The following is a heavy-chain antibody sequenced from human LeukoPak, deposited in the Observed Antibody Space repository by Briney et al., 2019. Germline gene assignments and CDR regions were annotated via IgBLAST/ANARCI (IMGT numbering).Heavy chain of an antibody. CDR2: ISGSGGST. CDR1: GFTFSSYA. CDR3: AKGNRASSWYYFDY. V-gene: IGHV3-23*01. J-gene: IGHJ4*02. Sequence: PGASLRLSCAASGFTFSSYAMSWVRQAPGKGLEWVSGISGSGGSTYYADSVEGRFTISRDNSKNTLYLQMNSLRAEDTAVYYCAKGNRASSWYYFDYWGQGTLVTVSS. D-gene: IGHD6-13*01.